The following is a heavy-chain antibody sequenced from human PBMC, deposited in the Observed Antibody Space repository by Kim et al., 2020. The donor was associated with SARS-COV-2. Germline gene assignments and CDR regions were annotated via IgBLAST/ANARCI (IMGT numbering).Heavy chain of an antibody. V-gene: IGHV1-3*01. CDR3: ARVGGYSGYDYFHFDY. Sequence: KFQGRVTITRDTSASTAYMELSSLRSEDTAVYYCARVGGYSGYDYFHFDYWGQGTLVTVSS. J-gene: IGHJ4*02. D-gene: IGHD5-12*01.